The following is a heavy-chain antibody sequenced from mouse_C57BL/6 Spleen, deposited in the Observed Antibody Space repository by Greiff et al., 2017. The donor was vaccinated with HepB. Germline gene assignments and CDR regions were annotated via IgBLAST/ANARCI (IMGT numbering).Heavy chain of an antibody. V-gene: IGHV1-53*01. CDR1: GYTFTSYW. D-gene: IGHD1-1*01. CDR3: ARGNYGSSWYFDV. J-gene: IGHJ1*03. CDR2: INPSNGGT. Sequence: VQLQESGTELVKPGASVKLSCKASGYTFTSYWMHWVKQRPGQGLEWIGNINPSNGGTNYNEKFKSKATLTVDKSSSTAYMQLSSLTSEDSAVYYCARGNYGSSWYFDVWGTRTTVTVSS.